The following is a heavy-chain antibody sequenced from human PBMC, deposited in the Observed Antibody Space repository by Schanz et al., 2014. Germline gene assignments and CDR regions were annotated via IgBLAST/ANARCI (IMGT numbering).Heavy chain of an antibody. J-gene: IGHJ4*02. Sequence: QVPLVESGGGVVKPGGSLRLSCAASGFTFSDYYMTWIRQAPGKGLEWVSDISDSGDSTHYADSVKGRFTISRDNSKNSLYLQMDSLRSEDTALYYCAKNRAGGYESFLDSWGQGTLVTVSS. D-gene: IGHD5-12*01. CDR1: GFTFSDYY. CDR3: AKNRAGGYESFLDS. V-gene: IGHV3-11*05. CDR2: ISDSGDST.